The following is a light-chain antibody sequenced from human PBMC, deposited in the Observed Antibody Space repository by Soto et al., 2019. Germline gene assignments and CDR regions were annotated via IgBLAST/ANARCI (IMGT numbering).Light chain of an antibody. Sequence: QSALTQPASVSGSPGQSITISCTGTSSDVGGYTYVSWYQQHPGKAPKLMIYDVSNRPSGVSNRFSGSKSGNTASLTISGLQAEDEADYYCSSYTSSSTWVFGGGTQVTVL. CDR2: DVS. CDR1: SSDVGGYTY. V-gene: IGLV2-14*01. CDR3: SSYTSSSTWV. J-gene: IGLJ3*02.